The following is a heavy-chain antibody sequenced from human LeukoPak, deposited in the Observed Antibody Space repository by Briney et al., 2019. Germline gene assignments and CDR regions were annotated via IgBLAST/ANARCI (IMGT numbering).Heavy chain of an antibody. J-gene: IGHJ4*02. CDR2: INWNGGST. V-gene: IGHV3-20*04. D-gene: IGHD6-19*01. CDR3: ARDPYSSGWYDY. CDR1: GFTFGDYG. Sequence: GGSLRLSCAASGFTFGDYGMSWVRQAPGKGLEWVSGINWNGGSTGYADSVKGRFTISRDNAKNSLYLQMDSLRAEDTAVYYCARDPYSSGWYDYWGQGTLVTVSS.